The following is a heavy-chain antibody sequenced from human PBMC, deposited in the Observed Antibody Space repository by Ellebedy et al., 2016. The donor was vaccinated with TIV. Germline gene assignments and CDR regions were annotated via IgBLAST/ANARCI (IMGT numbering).Heavy chain of an antibody. Sequence: PGGSLRLSCAASGFIVSSNYVSCVRRAQGKGLACVSIIYSGGGTYYADSVKGRFTISRDNSKNTLYLQMNRLRVEDTAVYYCASRPNGDYQFLDYWGQGTLVTVSS. D-gene: IGHD4-17*01. V-gene: IGHV3-66*01. CDR1: GFIVSSNY. CDR3: ASRPNGDYQFLDY. CDR2: IYSGGGT. J-gene: IGHJ4*02.